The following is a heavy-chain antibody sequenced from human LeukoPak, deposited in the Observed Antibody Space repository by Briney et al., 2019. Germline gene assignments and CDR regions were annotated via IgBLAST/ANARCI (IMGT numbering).Heavy chain of an antibody. V-gene: IGHV3-66*01. CDR3: AREVVGATSPLPYWYFDL. J-gene: IGHJ2*01. D-gene: IGHD1-26*01. Sequence: GGSLRLSCAASGFTVSSNYMSWVRQAPGKGLEWVSVIYSGGSTYYADSVKGRFTISRDNSKNTLYLQMNSLRAEDTAVYYCAREVVGATSPLPYWYFDLWGRSTLVTVSS. CDR1: GFTVSSNY. CDR2: IYSGGST.